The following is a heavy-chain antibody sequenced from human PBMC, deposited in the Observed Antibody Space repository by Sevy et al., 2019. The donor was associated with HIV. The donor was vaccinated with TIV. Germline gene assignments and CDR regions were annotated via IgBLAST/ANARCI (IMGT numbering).Heavy chain of an antibody. D-gene: IGHD3-3*01. Sequence: GGSLRLSCAASGFDFSRYLMHWVRQVPGKGLVWVSQIKHDGSSTTYADSVKGRFSVSRDNAKNTLYLQMNGLRAEDTAVYYCPREGVDFWSGPVDFYYGMDVWGQGATVTVSS. V-gene: IGHV3-74*01. CDR1: GFDFSRYL. CDR3: PREGVDFWSGPVDFYYGMDV. CDR2: IKHDGSST. J-gene: IGHJ6*02.